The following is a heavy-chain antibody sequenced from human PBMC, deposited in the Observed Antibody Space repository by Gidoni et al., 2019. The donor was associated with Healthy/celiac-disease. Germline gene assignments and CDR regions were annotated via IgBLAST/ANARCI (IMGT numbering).Heavy chain of an antibody. Sequence: QVTLKQSGPVLVYPTATLTLTGTISCFSIHNARMCVSWIRQHPGKALEWLAHISSNDEKSYSTSLKSRLTISKDTSKSQVVLTMTNMDPVDTATYYCARINANMVRGAASRYFDLWGRGTLVTVSS. V-gene: IGHV2-26*03. J-gene: IGHJ2*01. CDR2: ISSNDEK. D-gene: IGHD3-10*01. CDR1: CFSIHNARMC. CDR3: ARINANMVRGAASRYFDL.